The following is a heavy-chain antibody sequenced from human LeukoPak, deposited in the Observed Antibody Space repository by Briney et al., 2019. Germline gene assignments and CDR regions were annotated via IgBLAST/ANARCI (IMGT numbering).Heavy chain of an antibody. Sequence: SETLSLTCTVSGDSMSNYYWGWIRQPAGKGLEWIGRIYTSGTTAYNPSLKSRVTMSMDKSKDQFSLKVTSVAAADTAIYYCARGMTFYYDSRGYYGALDIWGQGTMVTVSS. CDR2: IYTSGTT. CDR3: ARGMTFYYDSRGYYGALDI. J-gene: IGHJ3*02. D-gene: IGHD3-22*01. V-gene: IGHV4-4*07. CDR1: GDSMSNYY.